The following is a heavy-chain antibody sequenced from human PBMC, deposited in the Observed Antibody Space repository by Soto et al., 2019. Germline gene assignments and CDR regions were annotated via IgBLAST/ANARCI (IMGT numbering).Heavy chain of an antibody. CDR2: IFYSGST. D-gene: IGHD6-13*01. V-gene: IGHV4-39*01. Sequence: QLQLQESGPGLVKPSETLSFTCTVSGGSISSSNYYWGWIRQPPGKGLEWIGNIFYSGSTYYHPSLKSRVTISVDTSKNQFSLKLSSVTAADAAIYYFARHVGQQLRYYYYGMDVWGQGATVTVSS. CDR3: ARHVGQQLRYYYYGMDV. J-gene: IGHJ6*02. CDR1: GGSISSSNYY.